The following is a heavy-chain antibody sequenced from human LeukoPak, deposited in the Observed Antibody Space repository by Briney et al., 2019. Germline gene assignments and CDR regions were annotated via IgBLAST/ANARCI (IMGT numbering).Heavy chain of an antibody. V-gene: IGHV4-4*07. CDR3: ARARLLSADYYYYYYMDV. D-gene: IGHD3-3*01. J-gene: IGHJ6*03. CDR2: IYTSGST. Sequence: SETLSLTCTVSGGSISSYYWSWIRQPAGKGLEWIGRIYTSGSTNYNPSLKSRVTISVDTSKNQFSLKLSSVTAADTAVYYCARARLLSADYYYYYYMDVWGKGTTVTISS. CDR1: GGSISSYY.